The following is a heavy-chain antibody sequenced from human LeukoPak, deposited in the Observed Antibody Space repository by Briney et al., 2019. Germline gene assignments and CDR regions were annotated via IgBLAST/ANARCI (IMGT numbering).Heavy chain of an antibody. V-gene: IGHV3-30-3*01. CDR3: ARVVSGIVVVPAALDYYYYMDV. Sequence: PGGSLRLSCAASGFTFSSYAMHWVRQAPGKGLEWVAVISYDGSNKYYADSVKGRFTISRDNSKNTLYLQMNSLRAEDTAVYYCARVVSGIVVVPAALDYYYYMDVWGKGTTVTVSS. CDR1: GFTFSSYA. CDR2: ISYDGSNK. J-gene: IGHJ6*03. D-gene: IGHD2-2*01.